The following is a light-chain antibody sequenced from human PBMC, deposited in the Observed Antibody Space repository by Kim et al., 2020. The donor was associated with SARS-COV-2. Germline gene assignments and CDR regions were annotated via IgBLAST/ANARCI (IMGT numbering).Light chain of an antibody. CDR3: HQYGSSPYT. CDR1: QSVSSSY. J-gene: IGKJ2*01. CDR2: EAS. V-gene: IGKV3-20*01. Sequence: EIVLTQSPGTLSLSPGERATLSCRASQSVSSSYLAWYQQQPGQAPRLLIYEASSRATGIPDRFSGRGSGTDFTLTISRLEPEDFAVYYCHQYGSSPYTFGQGTKLEI.